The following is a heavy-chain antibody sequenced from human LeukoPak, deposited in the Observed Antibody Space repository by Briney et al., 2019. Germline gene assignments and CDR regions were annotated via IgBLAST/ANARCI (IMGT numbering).Heavy chain of an antibody. Sequence: GASVKVSCKASGYTFTGYYMHWVRQAPGQGLEWMGRINPNSGGTNYAQKFQGRVTMTRDTSISTAYMELSRLRSDDTAVCYCARQFSRYYYDSSGDYWGQGTLVTVSS. J-gene: IGHJ4*02. V-gene: IGHV1-2*06. CDR3: ARQFSRYYYDSSGDY. D-gene: IGHD3-22*01. CDR2: INPNSGGT. CDR1: GYTFTGYY.